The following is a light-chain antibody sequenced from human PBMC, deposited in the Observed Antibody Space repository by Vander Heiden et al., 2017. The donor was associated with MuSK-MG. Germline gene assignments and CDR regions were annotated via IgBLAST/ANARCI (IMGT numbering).Light chain of an antibody. CDR1: QSVSSN. CDR2: GAS. Sequence: VLTHSPATLSVSPGERATLSCRASQSVSSNLAWYQQKPGQAPRLLIYGASTRATGIPARFSGSGSETEFTLTISSLQSEDFAVYYCQQYNNWPPLTFGGGTKVEIK. V-gene: IGKV3-15*01. CDR3: QQYNNWPPLT. J-gene: IGKJ4*01.